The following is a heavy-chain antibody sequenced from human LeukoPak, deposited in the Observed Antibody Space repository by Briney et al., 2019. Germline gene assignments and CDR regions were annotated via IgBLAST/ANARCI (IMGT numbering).Heavy chain of an antibody. V-gene: IGHV1-18*04. CDR2: ISAYNGNT. CDR1: GYTFTSYG. Sequence: GASVTVSCMASGYTFTSYGISWVRQAPGQGLEGMGWISAYNGNTNYAQKLQDRATHTTDTSTSTAYMELRSLRSDDTAVYYCARDQSLWFGELFGTWFDPWGQGTLVTVSS. J-gene: IGHJ5*02. D-gene: IGHD3-10*01. CDR3: ARDQSLWFGELFGTWFDP.